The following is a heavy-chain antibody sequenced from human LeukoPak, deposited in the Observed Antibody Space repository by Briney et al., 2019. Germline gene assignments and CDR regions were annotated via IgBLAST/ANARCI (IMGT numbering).Heavy chain of an antibody. CDR1: GGTFSSYA. D-gene: IGHD2-2*01. V-gene: IGHV1-69*04. J-gene: IGHJ4*02. Sequence: ASVKVSCKASGGTFSSYAISWVRQAPGQGLEWMGRIIPILGIANYAQKFQGRVTITADKSTSTAYMELSSLRSEDTAVYYCAREGEYCSSTSCYDYWGQGTLVTVSS. CDR3: AREGEYCSSTSCYDY. CDR2: IIPILGIA.